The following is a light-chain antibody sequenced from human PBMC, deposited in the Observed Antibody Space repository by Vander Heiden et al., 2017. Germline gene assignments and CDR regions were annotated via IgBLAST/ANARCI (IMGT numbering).Light chain of an antibody. CDR1: SRDVGGYND. CDR2: EVS. V-gene: IGLV2-14*01. CDR3: SSYTIRRTLV. J-gene: IGLJ3*02. Sequence: QFALTQVASVTGAAGQSITTSCTGTSRDVGGYNDDSWYQQHPGKAPKLMIYEVSNRPSGVSKRSSGSKAGNTASLTIAGLQAQDQAAYYCSSYTIRRTLVFGGGTKLTVL.